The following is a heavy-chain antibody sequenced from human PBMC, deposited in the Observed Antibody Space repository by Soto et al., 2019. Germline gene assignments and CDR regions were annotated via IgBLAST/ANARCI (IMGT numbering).Heavy chain of an antibody. D-gene: IGHD3-22*01. J-gene: IGHJ6*02. CDR1: GGTFSSYA. V-gene: IGHV1-69*13. CDR2: IIPIFGTA. Sequence: SVKVSCKASGGTFSSYAISWVRQAPGQGLEWMGGIIPIFGTANYAQKFQGRVTITADESTSTAYMELSSLRSEDTAVYYCARDLGIRNYYDSSGYPSRYGMDVWGQGTTVTV. CDR3: ARDLGIRNYYDSSGYPSRYGMDV.